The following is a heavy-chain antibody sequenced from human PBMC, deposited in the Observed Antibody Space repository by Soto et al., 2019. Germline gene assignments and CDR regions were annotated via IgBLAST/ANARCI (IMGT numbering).Heavy chain of an antibody. V-gene: IGHV1-2*02. Sequence: ASVKVSCKASGYTFTGYYMHWVRQAPGQGLEWMGWINPNSGGTNYAQKFQGRVTMTRDTSISTAYMELSRLRSDDTAVYYCARDYGYYYAFANWFDAWGQGTLVTVSS. CDR1: GYTFTGYY. CDR2: INPNSGGT. CDR3: ARDYGYYYAFANWFDA. J-gene: IGHJ5*02. D-gene: IGHD3-22*01.